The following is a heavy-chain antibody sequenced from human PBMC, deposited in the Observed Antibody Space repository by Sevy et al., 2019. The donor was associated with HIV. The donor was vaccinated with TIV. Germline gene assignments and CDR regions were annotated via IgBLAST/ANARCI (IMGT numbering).Heavy chain of an antibody. Sequence: GGSLRLSCAASGFTFSSYAMHWVRQAPGKGLGWVAVISYDGSNKHYADSVKGRFTISRDNSKNTLYLQMKSLRAEDTAVYYCAAVTFGGFDAFDIWGQGTMVTVSS. V-gene: IGHV3-30-3*01. CDR1: GFTFSSYA. CDR2: ISYDGSNK. D-gene: IGHD3-16*01. J-gene: IGHJ3*02. CDR3: AAVTFGGFDAFDI.